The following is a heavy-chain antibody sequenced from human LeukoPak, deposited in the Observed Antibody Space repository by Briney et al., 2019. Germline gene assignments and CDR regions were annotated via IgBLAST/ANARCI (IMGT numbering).Heavy chain of an antibody. CDR2: INPDSGGT. Sequence: ASVKVSCKASGYTFSGFYTHWVRQAPGQGLEWMGWINPDSGGTDYAQKFQGRVTMTRDTSISTAYMELSSLTSDDAAAYYCARYHRDGSVPFDYWGQGTLVTVSS. D-gene: IGHD3-10*01. CDR1: GYTFSGFY. V-gene: IGHV1-2*02. J-gene: IGHJ4*02. CDR3: ARYHRDGSVPFDY.